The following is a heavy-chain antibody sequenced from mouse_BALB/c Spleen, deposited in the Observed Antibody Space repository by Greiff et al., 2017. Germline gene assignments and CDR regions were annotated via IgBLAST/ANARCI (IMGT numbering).Heavy chain of an antibody. V-gene: IGHV5-6-5*01. CDR2: ISSGGST. D-gene: IGHD1-1*01. CDR3: ARGGYYGSSYPFDY. CDR1: GFTFSSYA. Sequence: EVQGVESGGGLVKPGGSLKLSCAASGFTFSSYAMSWVRQTPEKRLEWVASISSGGSTYYPDSVKGRFTISRDNARNILYLKMSSLRSEDTAMYYCARGGYYGSSYPFDYWGQGTTLTVSS. J-gene: IGHJ2*01.